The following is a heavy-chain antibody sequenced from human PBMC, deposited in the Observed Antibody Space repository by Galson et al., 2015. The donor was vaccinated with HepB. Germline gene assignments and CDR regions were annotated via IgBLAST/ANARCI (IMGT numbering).Heavy chain of an antibody. J-gene: IGHJ4*02. D-gene: IGHD7-27*01. V-gene: IGHV6-1*01. CDR1: GDSVSSNRAA. CDR3: ARSAGDLDY. Sequence: CAISGDSVSSNRAAWNWIRQSPSRGLEWLGRTYYRSKWFYGYAVSVKSRITINPDTSKNQFSLHLNSVSPEDTAVYYCARSAGDLDYWGQGTLVTVSS. CDR2: TYYRSKWFY.